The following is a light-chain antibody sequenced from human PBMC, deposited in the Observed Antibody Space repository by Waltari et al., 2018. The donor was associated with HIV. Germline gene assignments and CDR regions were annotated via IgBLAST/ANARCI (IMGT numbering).Light chain of an antibody. CDR3: LQYNSYPCI. J-gene: IGKJ2*02. Sequence: DVQMTQSPSILPASVGDRVTMSCRASQSISDWVAWYQQKPGKARAVIIFKASTLKSGVPSRFSGSGSGTDFTLTISGLQPGDFATYYCLQYNSYPCIFGQGTKVEVK. V-gene: IGKV1-5*03. CDR1: QSISDW. CDR2: KAS.